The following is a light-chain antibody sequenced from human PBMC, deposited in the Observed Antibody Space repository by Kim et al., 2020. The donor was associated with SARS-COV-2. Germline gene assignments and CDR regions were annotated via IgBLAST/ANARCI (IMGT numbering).Light chain of an antibody. CDR2: DVN. J-gene: IGLJ3*02. CDR1: SGSTASYD. Sequence: KTVRTASTVSSGSTASYDEQWNQKRPGSAPTTVIYDVNQRPSGVPHPFSCSIDSSSNSASLTISGLKTEDVADYYFQSYDSSNQVFGGGTQLTVL. CDR3: QSYDSSNQV. V-gene: IGLV6-57*02.